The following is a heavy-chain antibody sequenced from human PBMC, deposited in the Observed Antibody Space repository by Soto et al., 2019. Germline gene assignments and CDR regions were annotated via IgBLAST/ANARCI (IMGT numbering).Heavy chain of an antibody. CDR1: GGTFSSYA. V-gene: IGHV1-69*13. Sequence: SVKVSCKASGGTFSSYAISSVRQAPGQGLEWMGGIIPIFGTANYAQKFQGRVTITADESTSTAYMELSSLRSEDTAVYYCAREYCSSTSCLAGPTYYYYYYGMDVWGQGTTVTVSS. CDR2: IIPIFGTA. D-gene: IGHD2-2*01. J-gene: IGHJ6*02. CDR3: AREYCSSTSCLAGPTYYYYYYGMDV.